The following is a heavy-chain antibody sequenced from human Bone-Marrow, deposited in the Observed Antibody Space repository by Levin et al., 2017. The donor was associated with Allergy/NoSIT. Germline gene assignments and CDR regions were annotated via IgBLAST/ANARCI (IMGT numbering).Heavy chain of an antibody. J-gene: IGHJ4*02. V-gene: IGHV3-73*01. CDR3: TRLSSAEDCSSTSCQNDHWGY. D-gene: IGHD2-2*01. CDR1: GFTFSGSA. Sequence: EGSLRLSCAASGFTFSGSAMHWVRQASGKGLEWVGRIRSKANSYATAYAASVKGRFTISRDDSKNTAYLQMNSLKTEDTAVYYCTRLSSAEDCSSTSCQNDHWGYWGQGTLVTVSS. CDR2: IRSKANSYAT.